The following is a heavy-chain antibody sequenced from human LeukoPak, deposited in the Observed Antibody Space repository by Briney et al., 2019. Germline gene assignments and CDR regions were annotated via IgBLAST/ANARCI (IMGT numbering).Heavy chain of an antibody. CDR1: GSSFTSYR. CDR2: TYHGCSDT. CDR3: ARHHCILCSCYFWMDV. J-gene: IGHJ6*02. Sequence: GGSLQICCQGSGSSFTSYRSGGVRPVQGKGGGGRGITYHGCSDTSYSPSLQGHVAISPDKSISTAYLQWSSLKASDTAMYYCARHHCILCSCYFWMDVWGQGTTVTVPS. V-gene: IGHV5-51*01. D-gene: IGHD2-15*01.